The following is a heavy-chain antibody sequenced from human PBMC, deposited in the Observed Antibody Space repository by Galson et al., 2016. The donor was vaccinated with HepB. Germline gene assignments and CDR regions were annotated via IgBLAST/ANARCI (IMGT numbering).Heavy chain of an antibody. CDR3: ARDDFWSGSSSGWFDP. CDR1: GGSISSGGYY. Sequence: TLSLTCTVSGGSISSGGYYWTWIRQYPGKGLEWIGYIYYRGSTHYNPSLKSRITISIDTSRSQFSLKLTSVTAADTAVYYCARDDFWSGSSSGWFDPWGQGTLVTVSS. D-gene: IGHD3-3*01. J-gene: IGHJ5*02. V-gene: IGHV4-31*03. CDR2: IYYRGST.